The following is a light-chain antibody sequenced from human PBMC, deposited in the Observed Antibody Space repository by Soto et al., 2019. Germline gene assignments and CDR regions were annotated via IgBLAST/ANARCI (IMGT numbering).Light chain of an antibody. CDR1: QDISNY. CDR2: DAS. CDR3: QQYDGT. J-gene: IGKJ1*01. V-gene: IGKV1-33*01. Sequence: DIQMTQSPSSLSASVGDRVTITCQASQDISNYLNWYQQKPGKAPKLLIYDASNLETGVPSRFSGSGSGTDFTFTISSLQSEDIATYYCQQYDGTFGQGTKVDIK.